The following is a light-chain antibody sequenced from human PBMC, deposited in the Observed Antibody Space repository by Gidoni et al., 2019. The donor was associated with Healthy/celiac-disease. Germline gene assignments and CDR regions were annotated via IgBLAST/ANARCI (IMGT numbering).Light chain of an antibody. V-gene: IGKV2-28*01. Sequence: IVLPQSPLSLPVTPGEPASISCRSSQSLLHSNGYNYLDWYLQKPGQSLQLLLYLVSTRASGVPDRFSGSGSGTDFTLKISRVEAEDVGVYYCMQALQTSWTFGQGTKVEIK. J-gene: IGKJ1*01. CDR3: MQALQTSWT. CDR2: LVS. CDR1: QSLLHSNGYNY.